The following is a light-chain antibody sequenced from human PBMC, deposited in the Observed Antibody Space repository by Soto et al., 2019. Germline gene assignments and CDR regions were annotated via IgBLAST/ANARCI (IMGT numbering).Light chain of an antibody. J-gene: IGKJ4*01. CDR2: LGS. CDR3: MQALQTPT. V-gene: IGKV2-28*01. CDR1: QSLLHSNGIKY. Sequence: EIVMTQSPLSLPVTPGEPASISCRSSQSLLHSNGIKYLDWYVQKPGQSPQLLIYLGSNRASGVPDRFSGSGSGRDFTLKISRVEAEDVGVYYCMQALQTPTFGGGTRVEIK.